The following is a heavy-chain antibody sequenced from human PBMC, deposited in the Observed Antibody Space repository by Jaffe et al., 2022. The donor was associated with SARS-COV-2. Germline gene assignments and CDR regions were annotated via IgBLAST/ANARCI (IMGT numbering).Heavy chain of an antibody. D-gene: IGHD2-2*03. CDR3: AKGALGYCSSTSCYDAPRDAFDI. Sequence: EVQLVESGGGLVQPGRSLRLSCAASGFTFDDYAMHWVRQAPGKGLEWVSGISWNSGSIGYADSVKGRFTISRDNAKNSLYLQMNSLRAEDTALYYCAKGALGYCSSTSCYDAPRDAFDIWGQGTMVTVSS. J-gene: IGHJ3*02. CDR2: ISWNSGSI. CDR1: GFTFDDYA. V-gene: IGHV3-9*01.